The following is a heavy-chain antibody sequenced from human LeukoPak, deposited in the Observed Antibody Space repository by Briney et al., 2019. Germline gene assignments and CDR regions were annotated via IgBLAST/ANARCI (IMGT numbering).Heavy chain of an antibody. V-gene: IGHV4-4*07. CDR3: ARCSYKMATIWESDCYYSDY. D-gene: IGHD5-24*01. CDR2: IYTSGST. CDR1: GGSISSDY. Sequence: PSETLSLTCTVSGGSISSDYWSWIRQPAGMGLEWIGRIYTSGSTNYNPSLKSRVTISVDKSKNQFSLKLSSVTAADTAVHYCARCSYKMATIWESDCYYSDYWGQGTLVTVSS. J-gene: IGHJ4*02.